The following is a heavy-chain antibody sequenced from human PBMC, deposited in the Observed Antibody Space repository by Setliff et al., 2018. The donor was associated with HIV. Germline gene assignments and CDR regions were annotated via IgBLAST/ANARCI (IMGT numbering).Heavy chain of an antibody. J-gene: IGHJ4*02. CDR2: IYHRGKT. D-gene: IGHD1-26*01. V-gene: IGHV4-34*01. Sequence: LSLTCAVYGGSFSDYYWSWIRQPPGKGLEWIGEIYHRGKTNYNPSLKSRVTISVDTSKNQLYLKMTSVTAADTAVYYCAGGPGTTSIDYWAQGTLVTVSS. CDR3: AGGPGTTSIDY. CDR1: GGSFSDYY.